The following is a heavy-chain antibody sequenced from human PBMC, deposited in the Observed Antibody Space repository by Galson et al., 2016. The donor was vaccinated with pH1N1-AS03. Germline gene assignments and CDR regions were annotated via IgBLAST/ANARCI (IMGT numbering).Heavy chain of an antibody. CDR3: AREAGITDTMFSGWFDH. D-gene: IGHD1-20*01. V-gene: IGHV4-31*03. J-gene: IGHJ5*02. Sequence: TLSLTCTVSGDSISNGGYYWSWVRQHPGKGLEWIGYTYYSGSFFYNPSLKSRVFISLDTSKNQFSLELNSVTVADPAVYYCAREAGITDTMFSGWFDHWGQGTLVTVSS. CDR2: TYYSGSF. CDR1: GDSISNGGYY.